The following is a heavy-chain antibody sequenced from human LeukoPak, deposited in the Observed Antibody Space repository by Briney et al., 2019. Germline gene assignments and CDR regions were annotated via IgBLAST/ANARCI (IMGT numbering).Heavy chain of an antibody. CDR3: AGAMTGNDAFDI. Sequence: NPSETLSLTCTVSGGSISSSSYYWGWIRQPPGKGLEWIGSIYYSGGTYYNPSLKSRVTISVDTSKNQFSLKLSSVTAADTAVYYCAGAMTGNDAFDIWGQGTMVTVSS. CDR1: GGSISSSSYY. CDR2: IYYSGGT. V-gene: IGHV4-39*01. J-gene: IGHJ3*02. D-gene: IGHD1-20*01.